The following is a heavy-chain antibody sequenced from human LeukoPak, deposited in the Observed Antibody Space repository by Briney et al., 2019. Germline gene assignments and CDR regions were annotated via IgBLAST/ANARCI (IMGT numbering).Heavy chain of an antibody. CDR2: IYTSGST. V-gene: IGHV4-61*02. D-gene: IGHD3-22*01. CDR3: ARQTIYYDSSGYLPSY. J-gene: IGHJ4*02. CDR1: GGSISSGSYY. Sequence: SETLSLTCTVSGGSISSGSYYWSWIRQPAGKGLEWSGRIYTSGSTNYNPSLKSRVTTSVDTSKNQFSLKLSSVTAADTAVYYCARQTIYYDSSGYLPSYWGQGTLVTVSS.